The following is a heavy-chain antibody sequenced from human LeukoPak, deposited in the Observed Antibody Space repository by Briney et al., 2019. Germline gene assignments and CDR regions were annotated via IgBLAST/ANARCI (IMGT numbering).Heavy chain of an antibody. CDR3: ARNLISSSGYVFDY. Sequence: SETLSLTCTVSGGSISSYYWSWIRQPPGKGLAWIGYIYYSGSTNYNPSLKSRVTISVDTSKNQFSLKLSSVTAADTAVYYCARNLISSSGYVFDYWGQGTLVTVSS. J-gene: IGHJ4*02. CDR1: GGSISSYY. V-gene: IGHV4-59*08. D-gene: IGHD5-12*01. CDR2: IYYSGST.